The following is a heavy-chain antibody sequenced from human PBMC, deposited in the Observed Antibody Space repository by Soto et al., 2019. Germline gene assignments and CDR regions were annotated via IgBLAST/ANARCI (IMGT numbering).Heavy chain of an antibody. Sequence: SETLSLTCTVSDDSIRRSAYYWGWIRQPPGKGLEWIGSIYFTGSTYYRPSLKSRVTISVDTSENQFSLRLDSVTAADTAVYYCAGYSTNQYDTIYWGQGTLVTVS. D-gene: IGHD2-15*01. CDR2: IYFTGST. CDR1: DDSIRRSAYY. J-gene: IGHJ4*02. V-gene: IGHV4-39*01. CDR3: AGYSTNQYDTIY.